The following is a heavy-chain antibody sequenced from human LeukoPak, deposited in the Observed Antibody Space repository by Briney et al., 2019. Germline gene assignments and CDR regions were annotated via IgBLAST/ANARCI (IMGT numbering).Heavy chain of an antibody. J-gene: IGHJ6*02. V-gene: IGHV1-3*01. Sequence: ASVKVSCKASGYTFTSYAMHWVRQAPGQRLEWMGWINAGNGNTKYSQKFQGRVTITRDTFASTAYMELSSLRSEDTAVYYCARDLDSSREDVWGQGTTVTVSS. CDR1: GYTFTSYA. CDR3: ARDLDSSREDV. CDR2: INAGNGNT. D-gene: IGHD3-22*01.